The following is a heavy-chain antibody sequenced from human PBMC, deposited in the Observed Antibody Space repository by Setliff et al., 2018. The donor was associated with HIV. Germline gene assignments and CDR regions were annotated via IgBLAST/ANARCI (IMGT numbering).Heavy chain of an antibody. CDR3: ARGEFYCGTDCYWSSFDY. V-gene: IGHV4-4*08. CDR2: IYTSGST. J-gene: IGHJ4*02. D-gene: IGHD2-21*02. CDR1: GGSMSTYY. Sequence: SETLSLTCTVSGGSMSTYYWSWIRQPPGKGLEWIGYIYTSGSTNYNPSLRSRVTISVDTSKNRFSLRLSPVTAADTAVYYCARGEFYCGTDCYWSSFDYWGQGILVTVSS.